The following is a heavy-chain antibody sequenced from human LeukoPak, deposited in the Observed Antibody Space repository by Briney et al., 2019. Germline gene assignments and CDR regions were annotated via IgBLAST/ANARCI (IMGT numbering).Heavy chain of an antibody. D-gene: IGHD2-8*01. V-gene: IGHV4-31*03. CDR3: ARGRLSLMVYASYRPFGYYYGMDV. CDR2: IYYSGST. CDR1: GGSISSGGYY. J-gene: IGHJ6*02. Sequence: SETLSLTCTVSGGSISSGGYYWSWIRQHPGKGLEWIGYIYYSGSTYYNPSLKSRVTISVDTSKNQFSLKLSSVTAADTAVYYCARGRLSLMVYASYRPFGYYYGMDVWGQGTTVTVSS.